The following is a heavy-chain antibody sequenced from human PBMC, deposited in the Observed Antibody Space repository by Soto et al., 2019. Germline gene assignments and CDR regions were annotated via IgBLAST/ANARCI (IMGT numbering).Heavy chain of an antibody. CDR2: INPSGGST. V-gene: IGHV1-46*01. CDR1: GYTFTIYY. D-gene: IGHD6-19*01. CDR3: ARDGSGIAVASDAFDI. Sequence: ASVKVSCKASGYTFTIYYMHWVRQAPGQGLEWMGIINPSGGSTSYAQKFQGRVTMTRDTSTSTVYMELSSLRSEDTAVYYCARDGSGIAVASDAFDIWGQGTMVTVSS. J-gene: IGHJ3*02.